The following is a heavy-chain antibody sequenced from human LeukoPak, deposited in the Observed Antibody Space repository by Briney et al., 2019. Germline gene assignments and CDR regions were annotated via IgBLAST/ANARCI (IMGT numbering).Heavy chain of an antibody. J-gene: IGHJ4*02. D-gene: IGHD3-3*01. CDR3: ARYDSRGSASTKFDY. V-gene: IGHV4-38-2*01. CDR1: GYSLGKNYY. CDR2: IYGRAST. Sequence: PSETLSLTCAVSGYSLGKNYYWGWIRQSPGKGLEWIGRIYGRASTSYNPSLMNRVTMSVDTSKNHFSLQLPSVTAADTAVYYCARYDSRGSASTKFDYWGPGIQVTVSS.